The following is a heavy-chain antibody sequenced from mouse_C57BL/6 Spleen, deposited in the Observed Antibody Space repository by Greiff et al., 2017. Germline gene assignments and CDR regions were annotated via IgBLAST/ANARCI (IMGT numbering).Heavy chain of an antibody. CDR1: GYAFTNYL. J-gene: IGHJ4*01. Sequence: QVQLQQSGAELVRPGTSVKVSCKASGYAFTNYLIEWVKQRPGQGLEWIGVINPGSGGTNYNEKFKGKATLTADKSSSTAYMQLSSLTAEAAAVYYCARGYGNYDAMDYWGQGTSVTVSS. CDR3: ARGYGNYDAMDY. V-gene: IGHV1-54*01. CDR2: INPGSGGT. D-gene: IGHD2-10*02.